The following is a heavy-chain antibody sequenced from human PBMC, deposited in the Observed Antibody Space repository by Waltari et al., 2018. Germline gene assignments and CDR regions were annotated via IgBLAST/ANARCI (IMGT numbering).Heavy chain of an antibody. J-gene: IGHJ3*01. CDR1: GFTFSDYG. D-gene: IGHD1-1*01. V-gene: IGHV3-30*02. Sequence: QVHLVESGGGVVQPGGSLRLSWAASGFTFSDYGMHWVRQAPGKGLEWVAFIRYDASDIYYRDSVKGRFTISRDNSKNTLFLQMSSLRPEDTAVYYCAKVGVGLTTWYPFDVWGQGTMVTVSS. CDR3: AKVGVGLTTWYPFDV. CDR2: IRYDASDI.